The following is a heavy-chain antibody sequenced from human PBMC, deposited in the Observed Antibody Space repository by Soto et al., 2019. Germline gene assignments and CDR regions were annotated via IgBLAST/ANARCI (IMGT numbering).Heavy chain of an antibody. CDR1: GDPITSGGFY. J-gene: IGHJ5*02. Sequence: QVQLQESGPGLVKPSETLSLTCTLSGDPITSGGFYWTWIRQYPAKGLEWIGYIYYSGVTYYNPSLKSRGPISVDTSKNQFSLNLSSVSAADAAMYYCARDLRGRRSGRFDPWGQGTLVTVSS. D-gene: IGHD3-10*01. V-gene: IGHV4-31*03. CDR2: IYYSGVT. CDR3: ARDLRGRRSGRFDP.